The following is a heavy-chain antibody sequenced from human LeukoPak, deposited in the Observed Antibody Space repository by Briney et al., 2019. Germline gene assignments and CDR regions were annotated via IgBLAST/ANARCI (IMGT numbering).Heavy chain of an antibody. J-gene: IGHJ5*02. V-gene: IGHV4-39*07. CDR2: IYYSGST. Sequence: PSETLSLTCTVSGGSISSSSYYWGWIRQPPGKGLEWIGSIYYSGSTNYNPSLKSRVTMSVDTSKNQFSLKLSSVTAADTAVYYCAREGAGIDPWGQGTLVTVSS. D-gene: IGHD3-16*01. CDR3: AREGAGIDP. CDR1: GGSISSSSYY.